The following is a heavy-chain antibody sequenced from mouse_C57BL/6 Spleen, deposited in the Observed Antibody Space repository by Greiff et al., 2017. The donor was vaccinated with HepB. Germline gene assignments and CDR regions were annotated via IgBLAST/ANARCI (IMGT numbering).Heavy chain of an antibody. CDR3: ARGRATTVVADY. J-gene: IGHJ2*01. D-gene: IGHD1-1*01. V-gene: IGHV1-55*01. CDR1: GYTFTSYW. CDR2: IYPGSGST. Sequence: QVQLQQSGAELVKPGASVKMSCKASGYTFTSYWITWVKQRPGQGLEWIGDIYPGSGSTNYNEKFKSKATLTVDTSSSTAYMQLSSLTSEDSAVYYGARGRATTVVADYWGQGTTLTVSS.